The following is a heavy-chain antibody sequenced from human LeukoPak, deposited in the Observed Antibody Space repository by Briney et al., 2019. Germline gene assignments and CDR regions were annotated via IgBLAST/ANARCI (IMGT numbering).Heavy chain of an antibody. V-gene: IGHV3-23*01. CDR1: GFTFSSYA. CDR3: AKDLFRDDSSGYYYAIFDY. J-gene: IGHJ4*02. CDR2: ISGGGGST. Sequence: GGSLRLSCAASGFTFSSYAMSWVPKAPGKGLRWVSAISGGGGSTYYADSVKGRFTISRDNSKNTLYLQMNSLRAEDTAVYYCAKDLFRDDSSGYYYAIFDYWGQGTLVTVSS. D-gene: IGHD3-22*01.